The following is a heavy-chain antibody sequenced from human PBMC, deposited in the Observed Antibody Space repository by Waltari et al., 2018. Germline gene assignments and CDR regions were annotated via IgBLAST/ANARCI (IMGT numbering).Heavy chain of an antibody. CDR3: ARERGAARVFDY. Sequence: QVQLVQSGAEVKKPWSSVKVSCKASGGTFSSYAISWVRQAPGQGLEWMGGIIPIFGTANYAQTFQGRVTITADESTSTAYMELRSLRSEDTAVYYCARERGAARVFDYWGQGTLVTVSS. J-gene: IGHJ4*02. CDR1: GGTFSSYA. V-gene: IGHV1-69*01. D-gene: IGHD6-6*01. CDR2: IIPIFGTA.